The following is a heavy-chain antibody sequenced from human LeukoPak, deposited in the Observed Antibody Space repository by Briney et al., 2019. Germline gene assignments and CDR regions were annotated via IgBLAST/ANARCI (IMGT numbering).Heavy chain of an antibody. CDR2: IYYSGST. CDR1: GGSISSYY. J-gene: IGHJ5*02. V-gene: IGHV4-39*07. D-gene: IGHD6-19*01. Sequence: SETLSLTCTVSGGSISSYYWSWIRQPPGKGLEWIGSIYYSGSTYYNPSLKSRVTISVDTSKNQFSLKLSSVTAADTAVYYCARGSGWYWFDPWGQGTLVTVSS. CDR3: ARGSGWYWFDP.